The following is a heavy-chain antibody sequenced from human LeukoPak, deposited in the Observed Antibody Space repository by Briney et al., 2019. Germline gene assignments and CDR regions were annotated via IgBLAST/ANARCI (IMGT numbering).Heavy chain of an antibody. D-gene: IGHD3-22*01. V-gene: IGHV1-18*01. CDR1: GYTFTSYD. J-gene: IGHJ4*02. CDR3: AREPYYYDSSGYSGFDY. CDR2: ISAYNGNT. Sequence: ASVKVSCKASGYTFTSYDISWVRQAPGQGLEWMGWISAYNGNTNYAQKFQGRVTMTRDTSISTAYMELSRLRSDDTAVYYCAREPYYYDSSGYSGFDYWGQGTLVTVSS.